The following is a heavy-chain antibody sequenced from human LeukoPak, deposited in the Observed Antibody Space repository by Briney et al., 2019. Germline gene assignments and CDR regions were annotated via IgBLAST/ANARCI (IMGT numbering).Heavy chain of an antibody. V-gene: IGHV3-30*14. Sequence: QPGGSLRLSCVASGFTFSNYAMHWVRQAPGKGLEWVAVISSDGSNSYYRDSVKGRFTISRDNSKNTLYLQMNSLRAEDTAVYYCARSYGYYSPFDYWGQGTLVTVSS. CDR1: GFTFSNYA. D-gene: IGHD5-18*01. CDR2: ISSDGSNS. CDR3: ARSYGYYSPFDY. J-gene: IGHJ4*02.